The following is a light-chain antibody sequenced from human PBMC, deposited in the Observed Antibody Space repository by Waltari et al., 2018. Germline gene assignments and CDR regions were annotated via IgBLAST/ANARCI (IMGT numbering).Light chain of an antibody. J-gene: IGLJ6*01. CDR3: QSDDSSGYV. CDR2: NDD. Sequence: VFTQPHSVSGSPGQTVTISCTQRSGCIANSYVYWYQQLPGSAPNTVNYNDDQRPSGVPDLSSGSIDSSSNAASLTISGLKSEDEADYYCQSDDSSGYVFGSGTKLTVL. V-gene: IGLV6-57*03. CDR1: SGCIANSY.